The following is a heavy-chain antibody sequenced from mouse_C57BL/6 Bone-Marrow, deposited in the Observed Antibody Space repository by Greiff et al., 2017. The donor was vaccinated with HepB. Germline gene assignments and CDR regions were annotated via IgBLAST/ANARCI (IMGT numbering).Heavy chain of an antibody. CDR3: ARSKVNYGSSYWYFDV. J-gene: IGHJ1*03. CDR1: GYAFTNYL. CDR2: INPGSGGT. Sequence: VQLQQSGAELVRPGTSVKVSCKASGYAFTNYLIEWVKQRPGQGLEWIGVINPGSGGTNYNEKFKGKATLTADKSSSTAYMQLSSLTSEDSAVYFCARSKVNYGSSYWYFDVWGTGTTVTVSS. D-gene: IGHD1-1*01. V-gene: IGHV1-54*01.